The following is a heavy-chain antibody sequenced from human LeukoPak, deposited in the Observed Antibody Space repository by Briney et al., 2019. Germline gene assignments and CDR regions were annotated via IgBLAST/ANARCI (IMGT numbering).Heavy chain of an antibody. V-gene: IGHV1-18*01. CDR2: ISAYNGNT. J-gene: IGHJ4*02. CDR1: GYTFTSYG. Sequence: ASVKVSCKASGYTFTSYGISWVRQAPGQGLEWMGWISAYNGNTNYAQKLQGRVTMTTDTSTSTAYMELRSLRSDDTAVYYCARAIVVVPVDSNFDYWGQGTLVTVPS. D-gene: IGHD2-2*01. CDR3: ARAIVVVPVDSNFDY.